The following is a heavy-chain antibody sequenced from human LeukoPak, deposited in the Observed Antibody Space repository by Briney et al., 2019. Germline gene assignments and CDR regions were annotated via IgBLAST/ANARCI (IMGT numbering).Heavy chain of an antibody. CDR2: IKQDGSEK. Sequence: GGSLRLSCAASGFTFSTYWMTWVRQAPGKGLEWVANIKQDGSEKYYVDSVEGRFTISRDNAKNSLYPRMNSLRAEDTAVYYCARGLMGSGSSRYYYYMDVWGKGTTVTVSS. J-gene: IGHJ6*03. CDR1: GFTFSTYW. V-gene: IGHV3-7*01. D-gene: IGHD1-26*01. CDR3: ARGLMGSGSSRYYYYMDV.